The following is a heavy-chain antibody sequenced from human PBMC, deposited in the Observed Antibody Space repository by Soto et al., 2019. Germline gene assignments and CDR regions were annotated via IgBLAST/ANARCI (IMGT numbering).Heavy chain of an antibody. J-gene: IGHJ4*02. CDR3: ARVPDY. V-gene: IGHV4-30-2*01. CDR1: GGSISSGGYS. CDR2: MYHSGST. D-gene: IGHD2-2*01. Sequence: KPSETLSLTCAVSGGSISSGGYSWSWIRQPPGKGLEWIGYMYHSGSTYYNPSLKSRVTISIDRSKNQFSLKLSSVTAADTAVYYCARVPDYWDQGILVTAPQ.